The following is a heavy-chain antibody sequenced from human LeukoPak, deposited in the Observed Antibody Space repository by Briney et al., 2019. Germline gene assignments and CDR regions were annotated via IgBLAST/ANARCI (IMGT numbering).Heavy chain of an antibody. CDR1: GFTFSSYG. D-gene: IGHD1-20*01. Sequence: TGGSLRLSCAASGFTFSSYGMHWVRQAPGKGLEWVAVISYDGSNKYYADSVKGRFTISRDNSKNTLYLQMNSLRAEDTAVYYCARDSITGTTGGGFDYWGQGTLVTVSS. CDR2: ISYDGSNK. V-gene: IGHV3-30*03. J-gene: IGHJ4*02. CDR3: ARDSITGTTGGGFDY.